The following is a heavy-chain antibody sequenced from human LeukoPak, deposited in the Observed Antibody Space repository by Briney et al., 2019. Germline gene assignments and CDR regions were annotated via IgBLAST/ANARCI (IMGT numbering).Heavy chain of an antibody. Sequence: SVKVSCKASGGTFSSYTISWVRQAPGQGLEWMGRIIPILGIANYAQMFQGRVTITADKSTSTAYMELSSLRSEDTAVYYCARDLLRNSLCYWGQGTLVTVSS. J-gene: IGHJ4*02. CDR3: ARDLLRNSLCY. CDR1: GGTFSSYT. D-gene: IGHD4-23*01. CDR2: IIPILGIA. V-gene: IGHV1-69*04.